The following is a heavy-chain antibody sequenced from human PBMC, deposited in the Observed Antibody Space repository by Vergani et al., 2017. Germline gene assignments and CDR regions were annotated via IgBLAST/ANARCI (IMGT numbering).Heavy chain of an antibody. CDR1: GYSISSGYY. D-gene: IGHD3-10*01. Sequence: QVQLQESGPGLLKPSETLSLTCAVSGYSISSGYYWGWIRQPPGKGLEWIGSIYHSERTYYNPSLKSRVTISVDTSKNQFSLKLSSVTAADTAVYYCARTTYGSGSYYGVAWGQGTLVTVSS. J-gene: IGHJ5*02. CDR3: ARTTYGSGSYYGVA. CDR2: IYHSERT. V-gene: IGHV4-38-2*01.